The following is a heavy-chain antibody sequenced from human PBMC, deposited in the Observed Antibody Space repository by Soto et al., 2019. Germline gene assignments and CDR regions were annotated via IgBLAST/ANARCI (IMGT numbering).Heavy chain of an antibody. CDR3: ARNLGYCTNGVCYDYYYYMDV. J-gene: IGHJ6*03. CDR1: GGSFSGYY. Sequence: QVQLQQWGAGLLKPSETLSLTCAVYGGSFSGYYWSWIRQPPGKGLEWIGEINHSGSTNYNPSLKSRVTISVDTSKNQFSLKLSSVTAADTAVYYCARNLGYCTNGVCYDYYYYMDVWGKGTTVTVSS. V-gene: IGHV4-34*01. CDR2: INHSGST. D-gene: IGHD2-8*01.